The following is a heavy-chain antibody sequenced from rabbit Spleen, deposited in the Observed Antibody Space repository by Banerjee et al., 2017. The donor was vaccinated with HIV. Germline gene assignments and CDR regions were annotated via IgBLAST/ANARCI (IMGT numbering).Heavy chain of an antibody. Sequence: QEQLVESGGDLVKPGASLTLTCKASGFDFSRSDWICWVRQAPGKGLEWIGCIYTGNLKTYYASWAKGRFTISKTSSTTVTLQMTSLTVADMATYFCARDAGSGPYIDGYFDLWGPGTLVTV. CDR3: ARDAGSGPYIDGYFDL. CDR1: GFDFSRSDW. J-gene: IGHJ4*01. V-gene: IGHV1S45*01. CDR2: IYTGNLKT. D-gene: IGHD8-1*01.